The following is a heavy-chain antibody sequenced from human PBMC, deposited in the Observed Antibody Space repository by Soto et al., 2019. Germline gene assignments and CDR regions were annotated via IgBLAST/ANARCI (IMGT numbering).Heavy chain of an antibody. CDR3: AKLIGYGDYFDY. V-gene: IGHV3-23*01. D-gene: IGHD4-17*01. Sequence: GGSLRLSCAASGFTFSSYAMSWVRQAPGKGLEWVSAISGSGGSTYYADSVKGRFTISRDNSKNTLYLQMNSLRAEDTAIYYCAKLIGYGDYFDYWGQGTLVTVSS. J-gene: IGHJ4*02. CDR1: GFTFSSYA. CDR2: ISGSGGST.